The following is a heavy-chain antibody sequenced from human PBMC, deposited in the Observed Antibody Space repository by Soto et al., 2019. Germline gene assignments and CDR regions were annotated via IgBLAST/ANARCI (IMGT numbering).Heavy chain of an antibody. CDR2: IIPIFGTA. Sequence: QVQLVQSGAEVKKPGSSVKVSCKASGGTFSSYAISWVRQAPGQGLEWMGGIIPIFGTANYAQKFQGRVTITADESTSTAYMELSSLRSEDTAVYYCARDLTSVQHIVVVTAISDGAFDIWGQGTMVTVSS. V-gene: IGHV1-69*12. J-gene: IGHJ3*02. D-gene: IGHD2-21*02. CDR1: GGTFSSYA. CDR3: ARDLTSVQHIVVVTAISDGAFDI.